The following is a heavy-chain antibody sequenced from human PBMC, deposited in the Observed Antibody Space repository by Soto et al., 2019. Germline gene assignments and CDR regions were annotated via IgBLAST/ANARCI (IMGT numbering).Heavy chain of an antibody. CDR3: ASTIVVTAIYNWFDP. V-gene: IGHV1-69*13. D-gene: IGHD2-21*02. Sequence: SVKVSCKASGGTFSSYAISWVRQAPGQGLEWMGGIIPIFGTANYAQKFQGRVTITADESTSTAYMELSSLRSEDTAVYYCASTIVVTAIYNWFDPWGQGTLVTVSS. CDR1: GGTFSSYA. J-gene: IGHJ5*02. CDR2: IIPIFGTA.